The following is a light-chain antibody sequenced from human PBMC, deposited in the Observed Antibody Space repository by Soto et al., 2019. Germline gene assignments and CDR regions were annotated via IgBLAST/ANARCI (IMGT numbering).Light chain of an antibody. V-gene: IGKV3-20*01. CDR3: QHYGSSSMYT. CDR2: GAS. CDR1: QSVSSNY. J-gene: IGKJ2*01. Sequence: EIVLTQSPGTLSLSPGERATLSCRASQSVSSNYLAWYQQKPGQAPRLLIYGASYRATGIPDRFSGSGSGTDFTLTISRLELEDFGVYSCQHYGSSSMYTFGQGTKLEIK.